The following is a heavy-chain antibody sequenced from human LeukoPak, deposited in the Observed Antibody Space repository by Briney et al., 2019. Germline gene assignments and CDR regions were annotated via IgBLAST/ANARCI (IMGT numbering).Heavy chain of an antibody. CDR2: IYTSGST. CDR1: GGSISSYY. Sequence: PSETLSLTCTVSGGSISSYYWSWIRQPPGKGLEWIGYIYTSGSTNYNPSLKSRVTISVDTSKNQFSLKLSSVTAADTAVYFCARADYYYGSGGFDYWGQGTLVTVSS. J-gene: IGHJ4*02. CDR3: ARADYYYGSGGFDY. D-gene: IGHD3-10*01. V-gene: IGHV4-4*09.